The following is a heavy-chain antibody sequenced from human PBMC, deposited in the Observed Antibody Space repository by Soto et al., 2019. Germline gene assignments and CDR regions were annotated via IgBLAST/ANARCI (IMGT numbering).Heavy chain of an antibody. CDR1: GYTFTNYG. CDR3: AREGQHPYYYSGMDV. Sequence: QVQVVQSGDEVKKPGASVKVSCKASGYTFTNYGFSWVRQAPGQGLEWMGWISGYNGNTKYAAKSQGRVTXTXXXTXXTALKELRSLSSDDTAGSCCAREGQHPYYYSGMDVWGQGTAVTVSS. V-gene: IGHV1-18*01. J-gene: IGHJ6*02. D-gene: IGHD6-13*01. CDR2: ISGYNGNT.